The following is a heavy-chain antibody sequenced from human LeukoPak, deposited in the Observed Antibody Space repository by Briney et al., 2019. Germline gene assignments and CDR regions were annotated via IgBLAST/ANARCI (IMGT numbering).Heavy chain of an antibody. Sequence: PGRSLRLSCAASGFTFSTYGMHWVRQAPGKGLEWVALIWFDGSNTYYADSVKGRFTISRDNSKNTLHLQMNSLRAEDTAVYYCAKKNGFFEMSPTDYWGQGTLVTVSS. V-gene: IGHV3-33*06. CDR3: AKKNGFFEMSPTDY. J-gene: IGHJ4*02. D-gene: IGHD5/OR15-5a*01. CDR2: IWFDGSNT. CDR1: GFTFSTYG.